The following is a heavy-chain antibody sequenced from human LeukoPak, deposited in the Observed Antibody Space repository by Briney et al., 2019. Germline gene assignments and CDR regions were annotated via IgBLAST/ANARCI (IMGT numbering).Heavy chain of an antibody. V-gene: IGHV3-23*01. CDR3: AKQTIFGVAKNLGGTIGAEFDY. J-gene: IGHJ4*02. CDR1: GFTFSSYA. CDR2: ISGSGGST. Sequence: GGSLRLSCAASGFTFSSYAMSWVRQAPGKGLEWGSAISGSGGSTYYADSVKGRFTISRDNSKNTLYLQMNSLRAEDTAVYYCAKQTIFGVAKNLGGTIGAEFDYWGQGTLVTVSS. D-gene: IGHD3-3*01.